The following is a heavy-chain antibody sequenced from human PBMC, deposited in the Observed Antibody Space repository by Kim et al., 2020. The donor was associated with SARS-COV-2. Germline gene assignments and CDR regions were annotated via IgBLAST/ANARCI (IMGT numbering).Heavy chain of an antibody. J-gene: IGHJ3*02. CDR3: ARDARGDAFDI. V-gene: IGHV3-53*01. Sequence: TYYADSVKGRFTISRDNSKNTLYLQMNSLRAEDTAVYYCARDARGDAFDIWGQGTMVTVSS. CDR2: T.